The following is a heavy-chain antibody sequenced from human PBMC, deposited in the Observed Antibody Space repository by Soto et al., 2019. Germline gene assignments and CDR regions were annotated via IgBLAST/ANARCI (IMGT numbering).Heavy chain of an antibody. V-gene: IGHV4-59*01. J-gene: IGHJ4*02. D-gene: IGHD6-13*01. Sequence: SETLSLTCTVSGGSMRNYFWTWIRQPPGKGLEWIGYIHYSGTTSFFPSYNPSLRSRVTISEDTSKNQFSLKLSSVTTADTAVYFCAAGEASSRNLAPYYLDFWGQGTLVT. CDR2: IHYSGTT. CDR1: GGSMRNYF. CDR3: AAGEASSRNLAPYYLDF.